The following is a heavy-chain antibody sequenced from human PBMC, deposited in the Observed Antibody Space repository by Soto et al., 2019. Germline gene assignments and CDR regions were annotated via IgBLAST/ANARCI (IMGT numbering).Heavy chain of an antibody. D-gene: IGHD6-19*01. CDR3: ARGGSGRYEDVDY. Sequence: PGGSLRLSCAASGFTFSSYAMHWVRQAPGKGLEWVAVISYDGSNKYYADSVKGRFTISRDNSKNTLYLQMNSLRAEDTAVYYCARGGSGRYEDVDYWGQGTLVTVSS. CDR2: ISYDGSNK. J-gene: IGHJ4*02. V-gene: IGHV3-30-3*01. CDR1: GFTFSSYA.